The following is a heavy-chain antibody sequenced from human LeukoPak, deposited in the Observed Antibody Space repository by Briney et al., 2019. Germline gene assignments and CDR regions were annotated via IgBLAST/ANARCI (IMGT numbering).Heavy chain of an antibody. CDR2: IYTSGST. CDR1: GGSISSYY. J-gene: IGHJ4*02. D-gene: IGHD5-12*01. Sequence: PSETLSLTCTVSGGSISSYYWSWIRQPPGKGLEWIGYIYTSGSTNYNPSYKSRVTISVDTSKNQFSLKLSSVTPADTAVYYCARCLNGYDPFDYWGQGTLVTVSS. V-gene: IGHV4-4*09. CDR3: ARCLNGYDPFDY.